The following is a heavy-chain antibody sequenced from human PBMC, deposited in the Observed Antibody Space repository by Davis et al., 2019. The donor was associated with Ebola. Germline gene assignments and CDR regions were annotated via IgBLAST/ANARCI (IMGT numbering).Heavy chain of an antibody. CDR1: GGSFSGYY. CDR2: IKQDGSEK. CDR3: ARRADY. V-gene: IGHV3-7*03. J-gene: IGHJ4*02. Sequence: ETLSLTCAVYGGSFSGYYWSWVRQAPGKGLEWVANIKQDGSEKYYVDSVKGRFTISRDNAKNSLYLQMNSLRAEDTAVYYCARRADYWGQGTLVTVSS.